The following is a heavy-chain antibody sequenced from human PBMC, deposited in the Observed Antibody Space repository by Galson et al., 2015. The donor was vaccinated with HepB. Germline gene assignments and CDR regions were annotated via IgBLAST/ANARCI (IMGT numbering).Heavy chain of an antibody. Sequence: SLRLSCAASGFTFSSYGMHWVRQAPGKGLEWVAVISYDGSNKYYADSVKGRFTISRDNSKNTLYLQMNSLRAEDTAVYYCAKGVRRGNFYYFDYWGQGTLVTVSS. D-gene: IGHD4-23*01. CDR3: AKGVRRGNFYYFDY. CDR2: ISYDGSNK. J-gene: IGHJ4*02. CDR1: GFTFSSYG. V-gene: IGHV3-30*18.